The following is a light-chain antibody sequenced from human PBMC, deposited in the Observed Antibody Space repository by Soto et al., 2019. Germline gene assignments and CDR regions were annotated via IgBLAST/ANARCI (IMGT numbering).Light chain of an antibody. Sequence: IQLTQSPSSLSASVGDRVNITCRASQGISSYLAWYQQKPGKAPKLLIYAASTLQSCVPSRFSGSGSGTDFTLTISSLQPEDFATYYCQLGYSTPVTFGQGTRLEIK. J-gene: IGKJ5*01. CDR2: AAS. V-gene: IGKV1-9*01. CDR3: QLGYSTPVT. CDR1: QGISSY.